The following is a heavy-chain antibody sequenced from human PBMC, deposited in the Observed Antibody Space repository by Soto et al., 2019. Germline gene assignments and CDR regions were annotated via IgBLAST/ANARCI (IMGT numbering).Heavy chain of an antibody. Sequence: EVQLVESGGELVQPGGSLRLSCAASGFTFNNYWMHWVRQAPGKGLVWVSRINTDGSRTTYADSVKGRFTISRDNAKNTLYLQMDCLRDEDTAVYYCAKVATGSYNWFDPWGQGTLVTVSS. J-gene: IGHJ5*02. V-gene: IGHV3-74*01. CDR1: GFTFNNYW. D-gene: IGHD1-1*01. CDR3: AKVATGSYNWFDP. CDR2: INTDGSRT.